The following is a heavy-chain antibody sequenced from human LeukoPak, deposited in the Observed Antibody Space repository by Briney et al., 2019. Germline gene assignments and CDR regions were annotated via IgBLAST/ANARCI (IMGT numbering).Heavy chain of an antibody. Sequence: PGGSLRLSCAASGFTFSSYAMSLVRQAPGKGLEWVSAISGSGGSTYYADSVKGRFTISRDNSKNTLYLQMNSLRAEDTAVYYCAKDRRLRFLELPYYFDYWGQGTLVTVSS. CDR1: GFTFSSYA. V-gene: IGHV3-23*01. CDR2: ISGSGGST. J-gene: IGHJ4*02. D-gene: IGHD3-3*01. CDR3: AKDRRLRFLELPYYFDY.